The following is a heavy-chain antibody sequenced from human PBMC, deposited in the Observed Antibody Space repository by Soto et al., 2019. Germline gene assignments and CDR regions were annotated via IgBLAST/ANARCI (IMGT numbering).Heavy chain of an antibody. CDR3: ARATGTYSSWLYYYYYGMDV. CDR1: GGSISSGDYY. J-gene: IGHJ6*02. CDR2: IYYSGST. Sequence: SETLSLTCTVSGGSISSGDYYWSWIRQPPGKGLEWIGYIYYSGSTYYNQSLKSRVTISVDTSKNQFSLKLSSVTAADTAVYYCARATGTYSSWLYYYYYGMDVWGQGTTVTVSS. D-gene: IGHD6-13*01. V-gene: IGHV4-30-4*01.